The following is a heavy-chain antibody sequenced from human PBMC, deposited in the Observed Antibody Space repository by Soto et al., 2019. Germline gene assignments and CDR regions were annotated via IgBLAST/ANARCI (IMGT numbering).Heavy chain of an antibody. Sequence: GSLRLSCAASGFTFSSYGMNWVRQAPGRGLEWVSYISSSNGLTYYADSVRGRFTISRDNAKNSLYLQMNSLRDEDTAVYYCARDRRRAASLVHFDSWGQGTLVTVSS. J-gene: IGHJ4*02. V-gene: IGHV3-48*02. CDR2: ISSSNGLT. CDR1: GFTFSSYG. CDR3: ARDRRRAASLVHFDS. D-gene: IGHD2-15*01.